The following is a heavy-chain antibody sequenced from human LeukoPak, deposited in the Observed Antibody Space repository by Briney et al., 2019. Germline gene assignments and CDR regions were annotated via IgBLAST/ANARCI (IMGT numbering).Heavy chain of an antibody. CDR1: GGSISSYY. CDR2: IYYSGST. V-gene: IGHV4-59*01. Sequence: SSETLSLTCTVSGGSISSYYWSWIRQPPGKGLEWIGYIYYSGSTNYNPSLKSRVTISVDTSKNQFSLKLSSVTAADTAVYYCASSSLLWFGELSPLDYWGQGTLVTLSS. J-gene: IGHJ4*02. CDR3: ASSSLLWFGELSPLDY. D-gene: IGHD3-10*01.